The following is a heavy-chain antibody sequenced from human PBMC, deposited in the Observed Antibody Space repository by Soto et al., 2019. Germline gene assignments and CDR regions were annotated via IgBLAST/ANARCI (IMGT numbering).Heavy chain of an antibody. J-gene: IGHJ6*04. CDR1: GFTVSSKY. V-gene: IGHV3-66*01. CDR2: IQSGGTT. D-gene: IGHD2-15*01. CDR3: ARDDVLCDGGRCYGVPVDV. Sequence: EVQLVESGGGLVQPGGSLRLSCAASGFTVSSKYMTWVRQAPGKGLEWVSLIQSGGTTYYADSVKGRFTISRDTSENTLHVQMDSLIVEDTAVYYCARDDVLCDGGRCYGVPVDVWGKGTTVTVSS.